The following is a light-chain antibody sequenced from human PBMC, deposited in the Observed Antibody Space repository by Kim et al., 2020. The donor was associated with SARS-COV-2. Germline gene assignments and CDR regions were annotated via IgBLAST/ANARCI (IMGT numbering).Light chain of an antibody. J-gene: IGKJ3*01. CDR2: AAS. CDR3: QQSYISPFT. Sequence: ASVGDRVTITCRTSQSISSHLNWYHQKPGSAPKLLISAASTLQGGVPSRFSGSGSETDFTLTISSLQPEDFATYFCQQSYISPFTFGPGTKVDIK. CDR1: QSISSH. V-gene: IGKV1-39*01.